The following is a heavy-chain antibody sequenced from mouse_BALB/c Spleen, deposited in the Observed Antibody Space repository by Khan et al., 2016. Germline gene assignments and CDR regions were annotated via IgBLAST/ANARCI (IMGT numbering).Heavy chain of an antibody. V-gene: IGHV14-3*02. J-gene: IGHJ4*01. CDR2: IDPANGNT. D-gene: IGHD1-1*01. CDR3: ARGLYYYGSSYYAMDY. CDR1: GFNIKDTY. Sequence: VQLQQSGAESVKPGASVKLSCTATGFNIKDTYMYWVKQRPEQGLEWIGRIDPANGNTKYVPKFQGKATITADTSSNTAYLQLSSLKSEDTAVYYCARGLYYYGSSYYAMDYWGQGTSVTVSS.